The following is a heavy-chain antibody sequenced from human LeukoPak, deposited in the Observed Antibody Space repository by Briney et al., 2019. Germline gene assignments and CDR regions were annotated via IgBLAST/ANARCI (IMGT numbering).Heavy chain of an antibody. D-gene: IGHD6-13*01. V-gene: IGHV4-59*11. CDR1: GDSISSHY. Sequence: SETLSLTCTVSGDSISSHYWSWIRQPPGKGLEWIGYIYYSGSTNYNPSLKSRVTISVDTSKNQFSLKLSSVTAADTAVYYCARDGIAAAGSYWYFDLWGRGTLVTVSS. CDR2: IYYSGST. J-gene: IGHJ2*01. CDR3: ARDGIAAAGSYWYFDL.